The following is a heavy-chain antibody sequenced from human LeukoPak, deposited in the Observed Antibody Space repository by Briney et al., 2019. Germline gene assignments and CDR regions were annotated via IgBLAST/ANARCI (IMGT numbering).Heavy chain of an antibody. CDR1: GGTFSSYA. J-gene: IGHJ5*02. CDR2: IIPIFGTA. CDR3: AVIAVAGKSDP. Sequence: AASVKVSCKAYGGTFSSYAISWVRQAPGQGLEWMGRIIPIFGTANYAQKFQGRVTITTDESTSTAYMELSSLRSEDTAVYYCAVIAVAGKSDPWGQGTLVTVSS. D-gene: IGHD6-19*01. V-gene: IGHV1-69*05.